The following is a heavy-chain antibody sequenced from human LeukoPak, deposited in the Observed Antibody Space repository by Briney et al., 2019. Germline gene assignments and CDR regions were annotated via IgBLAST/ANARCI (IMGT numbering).Heavy chain of an antibody. V-gene: IGHV3-21*01. CDR3: AIQYDYGGNFVGGAFDI. CDR2: ISSSSSYI. D-gene: IGHD4-23*01. CDR1: GFTFSSYS. J-gene: IGHJ3*02. Sequence: GESLRLSCAASGFTFSSYSMNWVRQAPGKGLEWVSSISSSSSYIYYADSVKGRFTISRDNAKNSLCLQMNRLRAEDTAVYYCAIQYDYGGNFVGGAFDIWGQGTMVTVSS.